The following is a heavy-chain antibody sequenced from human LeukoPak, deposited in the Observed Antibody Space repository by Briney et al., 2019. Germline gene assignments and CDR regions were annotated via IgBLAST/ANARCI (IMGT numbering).Heavy chain of an antibody. Sequence: GGSLRLSCAASGFTFSSYSMNWVRQAPGKGLEWVAVIWYDGSNKYYADSVKGRFTISRDNSKNTLYLQMNSLRAEDTAVYYCARSSIGYSSSWYLDYWGQGTLVTVSS. CDR2: IWYDGSNK. CDR3: ARSSIGYSSSWYLDY. CDR1: GFTFSSYS. D-gene: IGHD6-13*01. J-gene: IGHJ4*02. V-gene: IGHV3-33*08.